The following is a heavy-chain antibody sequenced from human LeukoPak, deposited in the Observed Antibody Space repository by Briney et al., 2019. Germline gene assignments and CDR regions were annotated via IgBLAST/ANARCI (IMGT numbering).Heavy chain of an antibody. V-gene: IGHV3-30*04. CDR1: GFTFSSYA. CDR3: ARDEWGRSITMVRAFDY. J-gene: IGHJ4*02. Sequence: GGSLRLSCAASGFTFSSYAMHWVHQAPGKGLEWVAVISYDGSNKYYADSVKGRFTISRDNSKNTLYLQMNSLRAEDTAVYYCARDEWGRSITMVRAFDYWGQGTLVTVSS. D-gene: IGHD3-10*01. CDR2: ISYDGSNK.